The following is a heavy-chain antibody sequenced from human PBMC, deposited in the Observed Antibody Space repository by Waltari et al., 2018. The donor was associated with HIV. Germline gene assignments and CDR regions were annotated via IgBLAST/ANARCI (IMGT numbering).Heavy chain of an antibody. CDR3: ARLKDIVVVVSLSAFDY. Sequence: VQLVQSGPSVKKPGESLKISCKVSGNTFTNYWIGWVRQRPGKGLEWMGVIYPGDADTVYSPSFQGQVTISADKSITTAYLQWTSLKASDTAMYYCARLKDIVVVVSLSAFDYWGQGTLVTVSS. D-gene: IGHD2-15*01. V-gene: IGHV5-51*01. CDR2: IYPGDADT. CDR1: GNTFTNYW. J-gene: IGHJ4*02.